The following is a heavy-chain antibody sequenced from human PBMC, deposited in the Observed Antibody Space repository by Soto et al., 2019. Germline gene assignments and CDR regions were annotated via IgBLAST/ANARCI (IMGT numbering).Heavy chain of an antibody. J-gene: IGHJ4*02. Sequence: PSGTLSLTCTVSGDSISSYYWSWIRQPPGKGLEWIGYIYYSGSTNYNPSLKSRVTISVDTSKNQFSLKLSSVTAADTAVYYCARFGGGSRDEKIDYWGQGALVTVSS. V-gene: IGHV4-59*08. CDR1: GDSISSYY. D-gene: IGHD2-15*01. CDR2: IYYSGST. CDR3: ARFGGGSRDEKIDY.